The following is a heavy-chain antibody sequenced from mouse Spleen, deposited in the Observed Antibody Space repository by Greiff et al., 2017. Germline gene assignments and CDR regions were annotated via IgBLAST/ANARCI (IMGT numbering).Heavy chain of an antibody. CDR3: ARHRVPHYLDY. V-gene: IGHV5-12*02. CDR1: GFTFSDYY. D-gene: IGHD3-1*01. Sequence: EVKVEESGGGLVQPGGSLKLSCATSGFTFSDYYMYWVRQTPEKRLEWVAYISNGGGSTYYPDTVKGRFTISRDNAKNTLYLQMSRLKSEDTAMYYCARHRVPHYLDYWGQGTTLTVSS. CDR2: ISNGGGST. J-gene: IGHJ2*01.